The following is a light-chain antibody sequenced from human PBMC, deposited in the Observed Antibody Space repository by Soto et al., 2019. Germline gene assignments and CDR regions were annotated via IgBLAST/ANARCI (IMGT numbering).Light chain of an antibody. V-gene: IGKV3-15*01. CDR1: QNVRTN. Sequence: ILLTQSPATLSVSPGERVTLSCRAGQNVRTNLAWYQQKPGQAPRLLIFGASTRATGIPARFSGSGSGTEFSLTISSLQSEDFAVYYCQQYNNWPPWTFGQGTKVEIE. CDR3: QQYNNWPPWT. CDR2: GAS. J-gene: IGKJ1*01.